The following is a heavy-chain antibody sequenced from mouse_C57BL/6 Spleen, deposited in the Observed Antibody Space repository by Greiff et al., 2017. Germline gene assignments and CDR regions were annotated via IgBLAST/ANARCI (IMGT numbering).Heavy chain of an antibody. V-gene: IGHV5-9-1*02. D-gene: IGHD2-10*02. CDR1: GFTFSSYA. Sequence: EVKLVESGEGLVKPGGSLKLSCAASGFTFSSYAMSWVRQTPEKALEWVAYISSGGDYIYYADTVKGRFTISRDNARNTLYLQMSSLKSEDTAMYYCTRRGMDSYWYFDVWGTGTTVTVSS. CDR3: TRRGMDSYWYFDV. J-gene: IGHJ1*03. CDR2: ISSGGDYI.